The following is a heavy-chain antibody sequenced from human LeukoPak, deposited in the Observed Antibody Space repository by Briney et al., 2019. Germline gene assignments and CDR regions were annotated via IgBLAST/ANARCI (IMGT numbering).Heavy chain of an antibody. CDR1: GGSISSSSYY. D-gene: IGHD3-16*01. CDR3: GRSAGFVHFDH. J-gene: IGHJ4*02. CDR2: ISYYGKT. V-gene: IGHV4-39*07. Sequence: SETLSLTCTVSGGSISSSSYYWVWIRQPPGKGLEWIGSISYYGKTYYNPSVKSRVTISVDTSKNQFSLMVRSVTAADTAVYYCGRSAGFVHFDHWGQGTLVTVTS.